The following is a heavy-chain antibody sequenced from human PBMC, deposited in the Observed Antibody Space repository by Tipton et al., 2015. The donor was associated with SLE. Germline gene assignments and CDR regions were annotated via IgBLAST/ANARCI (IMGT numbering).Heavy chain of an antibody. CDR2: INHSGST. Sequence: LRLSCAVYGGSFSGYYWSWIRQPPGRGLEWIGEINHSGSTKYNPSLKSRVTISVDTSKNQFSLKLSSVTAADTAVYYCARGLDGFGVVRAFDIWGQGTMVTVSS. CDR3: ARGLDGFGVVRAFDI. J-gene: IGHJ3*02. CDR1: GGSFSGYY. V-gene: IGHV4-34*01. D-gene: IGHD3-3*01.